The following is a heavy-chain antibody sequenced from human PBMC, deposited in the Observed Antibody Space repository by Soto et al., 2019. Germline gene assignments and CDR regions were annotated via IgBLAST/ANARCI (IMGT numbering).Heavy chain of an antibody. CDR3: ARDRGMVRGDYYYYYYYMDV. D-gene: IGHD3-10*01. CDR2: IWYDGSNK. V-gene: IGHV3-33*01. CDR1: GFTFSSYG. J-gene: IGHJ6*03. Sequence: VQLVESGGGVVQPGRSLRLSCAASGFTFSSYGMHWVRQAPGKGLEWVAVIWYDGSNKYYADSVKGRFTISRDNSKNTLYLQRNSLRAEDTAVYYCARDRGMVRGDYYYYYYYMDVWGKGTTVTVSS.